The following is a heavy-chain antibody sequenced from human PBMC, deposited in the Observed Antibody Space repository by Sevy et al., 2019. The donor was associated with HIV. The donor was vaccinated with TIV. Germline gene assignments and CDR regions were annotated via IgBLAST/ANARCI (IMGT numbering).Heavy chain of an antibody. CDR1: GFTFSTYA. V-gene: IGHV3-23*01. CDR2: ISDSGDST. CDR3: ARDCSSTSCLWGMDV. J-gene: IGHJ6*02. D-gene: IGHD2-2*01. Sequence: GESLKISCAASGFTFSTYAMSWVRQTPGKGLQWVSVISDSGDSTYYADSVKGRFTISRDNSKNTMYLQMNSLRAEDTAVYYCARDCSSTSCLWGMDVWGQGTTVIVSS.